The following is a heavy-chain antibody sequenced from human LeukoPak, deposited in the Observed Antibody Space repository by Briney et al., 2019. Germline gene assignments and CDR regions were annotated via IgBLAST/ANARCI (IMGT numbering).Heavy chain of an antibody. CDR1: GFTLSNYA. CDR3: AKWGDYDVLTGYYVSDY. J-gene: IGHJ4*02. D-gene: IGHD3-9*01. CDR2: ITGGGRST. V-gene: IGHV3-23*01. Sequence: GGSLRLSGGASGFTLSNYAMSWVRQAPGTGLEWVSAITGGGRSTYYADSVKGRFTISRDNSKNTLYLQMNSLRTEDTAVYYCAKWGDYDVLTGYYVSDYWGQGTLVTVSS.